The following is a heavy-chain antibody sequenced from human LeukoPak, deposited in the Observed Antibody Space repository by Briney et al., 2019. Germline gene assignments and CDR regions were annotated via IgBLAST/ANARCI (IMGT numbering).Heavy chain of an antibody. J-gene: IGHJ4*02. Sequence: GGSLRLSCAASGCTFSSYEMNWVRQAPGKGLEWVSYISGSGYTIYYADSVKGRFTISRDNAKNSLYLQMSSLRAEDTAVYYCARVSIYSYGHFDFWGQGTLATVS. V-gene: IGHV3-48*03. D-gene: IGHD5-18*01. CDR3: ARVSIYSYGHFDF. CDR2: ISGSGYTI. CDR1: GCTFSSYE.